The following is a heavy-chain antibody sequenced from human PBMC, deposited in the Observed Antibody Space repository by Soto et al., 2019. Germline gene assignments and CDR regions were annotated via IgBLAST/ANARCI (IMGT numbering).Heavy chain of an antibody. V-gene: IGHV1-24*01. Sequence: ASVKVSCTVSGYTLTELSMHWARQAPGKGLEWMGGFDPEDGETIYAQKFQGRVTMTEDTSTDTAYMELSSLRSEDTAVYYCATVGRPSGSWTYYYYYGMDVWGQGTTVTVSS. D-gene: IGHD6-13*01. CDR1: GYTLTELS. J-gene: IGHJ6*02. CDR3: ATVGRPSGSWTYYYYYGMDV. CDR2: FDPEDGET.